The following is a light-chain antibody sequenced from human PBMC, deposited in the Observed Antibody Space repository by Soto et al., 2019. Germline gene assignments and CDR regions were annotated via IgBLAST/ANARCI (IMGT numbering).Light chain of an antibody. CDR3: QQYYSTPPVT. CDR2: WAS. Sequence: DIVMTQSQDSLAVSLGERATINCKSSQSVLYSSNNKNYLAWYQQKPAQPPKLLIYWASTRESGVPDRFGGSGSGTDFTLTISSLQAEDVAVYYCQQYYSTPPVTFGGGTKVEIK. J-gene: IGKJ4*01. CDR1: QSVLYSSNNKNY. V-gene: IGKV4-1*01.